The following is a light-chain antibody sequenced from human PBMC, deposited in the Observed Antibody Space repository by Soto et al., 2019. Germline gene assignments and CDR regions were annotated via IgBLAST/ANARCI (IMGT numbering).Light chain of an antibody. CDR1: QSVSSY. CDR3: QHYFTWPLT. J-gene: IGKJ4*01. V-gene: IGKV3-15*01. CDR2: DTS. Sequence: EIVMTQSPATLSVSPGERATLSCRASQSVSSYLAWYQHKPGQAPTLLIYDTSIRATGVPARLSGSRSGAEFTLTISSLQSEDFAVYYCQHYFTWPLTFGGGTKVEIK.